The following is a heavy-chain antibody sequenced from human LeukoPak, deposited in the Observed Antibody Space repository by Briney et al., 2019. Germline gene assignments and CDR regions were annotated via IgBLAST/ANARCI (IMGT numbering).Heavy chain of an antibody. CDR1: GGSFSGYY. Sequence: ETLSLTCAVYGGSFSGYYWSWVRQAPGKGLEWVAIIKQDGNEKYYVDSVKGRFTISRDNAKNSLYLQMNSLRAEDTAVYYCARGSMAYAYAFDIWGQGTMVTVSS. CDR2: IKQDGNEK. CDR3: ARGSMAYAYAFDI. V-gene: IGHV3-7*01. J-gene: IGHJ3*02. D-gene: IGHD2/OR15-2a*01.